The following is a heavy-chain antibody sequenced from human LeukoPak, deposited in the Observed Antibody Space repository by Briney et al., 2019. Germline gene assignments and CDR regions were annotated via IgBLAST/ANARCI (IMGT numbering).Heavy chain of an antibody. CDR3: ARGNPQGWFDP. CDR1: GGSFSGYY. V-gene: IGHV4-34*01. Sequence: SETLSLTCAVYGGSFSGYYWSWIRQPPGKGLEWIGEINHSGSTNYNPSLKSRVTIPVDTSKNQFSLKLSSVTAADTAVYYCARGNPQGWFDPWGQGTLVTVSS. CDR2: INHSGST. J-gene: IGHJ5*02. D-gene: IGHD1-14*01.